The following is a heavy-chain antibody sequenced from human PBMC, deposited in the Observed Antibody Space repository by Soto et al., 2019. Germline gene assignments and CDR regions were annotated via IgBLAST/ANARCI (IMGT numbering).Heavy chain of an antibody. V-gene: IGHV3-23*01. CDR1: GFTFSSYP. CDR3: APYRIAARDYYYGMDV. J-gene: IGHJ6*02. Sequence: PGGSLRLSCPGSGFTFSSYPMSWVRQPPGKGLEWVSAISGSGGSTYYADSVKVRFTISRDNSNNTLYLQMNGLRADDKAVYYCAPYRIAARDYYYGMDVWGQGTTVTVSS. CDR2: ISGSGGST. D-gene: IGHD6-13*01.